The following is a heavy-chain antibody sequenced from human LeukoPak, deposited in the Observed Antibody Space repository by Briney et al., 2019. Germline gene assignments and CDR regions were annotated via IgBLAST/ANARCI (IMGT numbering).Heavy chain of an antibody. D-gene: IGHD3-22*01. V-gene: IGHV4-30-2*01. CDR2: IYHSGST. Sequence: SETLSLTCAVSGGSISSGGYSWSWIRRPPGKGLEWIGYIYHSGSTYYNPSLKSRVTISVDRSKNQFSLKLSSVTAADTAVYYCARATESGYYGDYWGQGTLVTSPQ. CDR1: GGSISSGGYS. CDR3: ARATESGYYGDY. J-gene: IGHJ4*02.